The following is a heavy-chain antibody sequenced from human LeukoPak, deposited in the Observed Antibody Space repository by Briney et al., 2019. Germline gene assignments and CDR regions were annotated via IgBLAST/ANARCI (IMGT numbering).Heavy chain of an antibody. Sequence: PSETLSLTCAVYGGSFSGYYWSWIRQPPGKGLEWLGEINHSGSTNYNPSLKSRVTISVDTSQNQFSLKLSSVTAADTAVYYCARGRTGIAARPYYYYYMDVWGKGTTVTVSS. CDR2: INHSGST. CDR1: GGSFSGYY. D-gene: IGHD6-6*01. CDR3: ARGRTGIAARPYYYYYMDV. V-gene: IGHV4-34*01. J-gene: IGHJ6*03.